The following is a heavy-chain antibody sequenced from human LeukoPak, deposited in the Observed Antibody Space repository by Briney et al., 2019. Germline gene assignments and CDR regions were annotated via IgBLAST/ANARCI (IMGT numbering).Heavy chain of an antibody. V-gene: IGHV3-74*01. CDR2: ISSDGSST. J-gene: IGHJ4*02. Sequence: GGSLRLSCAASGFTFSSYWMHWVRQAPGKGLVWVSRISSDGSSTDYADSVKGRFTISRDNAKNTLYLQMNSLRAEDTAVYYCAKDVVTAHPWYFDYWGRGTLVTVSS. CDR3: AKDVVTAHPWYFDY. D-gene: IGHD2-21*02. CDR1: GFTFSSYW.